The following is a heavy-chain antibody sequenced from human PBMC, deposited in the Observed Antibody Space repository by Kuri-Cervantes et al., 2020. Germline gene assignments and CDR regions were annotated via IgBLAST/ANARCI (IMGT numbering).Heavy chain of an antibody. CDR3: ARARGIAGTFNY. Sequence: GSLRPSCTVSGGSISSYYWSWIRQPPGKGLEWIGYIYYSGSTNYNPSLESRVTISVDTSKNQFSLKRSSVTAADTAVYYCARARGIAGTFNYWGQGTLVTVSS. CDR2: IYYSGST. V-gene: IGHV4-59*12. D-gene: IGHD1-20*01. CDR1: GGSISSYY. J-gene: IGHJ4*02.